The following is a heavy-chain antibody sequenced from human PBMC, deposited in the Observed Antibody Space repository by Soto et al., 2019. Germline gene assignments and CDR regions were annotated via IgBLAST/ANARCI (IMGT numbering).Heavy chain of an antibody. CDR3: TRDKGSSGWSADAFDI. CDR2: IRTKTYGGAT. J-gene: IGHJ3*02. Sequence: GGSLRLSCTSSGFPFRDYALSFFLHAPLNGLEWVSFIRTKTYGGATQYAASVQGRFTISRDDSKNIAYLQMDSLKIEDTAVYYCTRDKGSSGWSADAFDIWGQGTVVTVSS. CDR1: GFPFRDYA. V-gene: IGHV3-49*03. D-gene: IGHD6-19*01.